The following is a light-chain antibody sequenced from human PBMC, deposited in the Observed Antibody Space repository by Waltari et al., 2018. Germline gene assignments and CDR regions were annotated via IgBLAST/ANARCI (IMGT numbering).Light chain of an antibody. CDR2: DVS. CDR3: SSYTSSSTLV. V-gene: IGLV2-14*01. J-gene: IGLJ2*01. CDR1: SSDGGGYNY. Sequence: QSALTQPASVSGSPGQSITTSCTGTSSDGGGYNYVSWNQQHPGKAPKLMIYDVSNRPSGVSNRFSGSKSGNTASLTISGLQAEDEADYYCSSYTSSSTLVFGGGTKLTVL.